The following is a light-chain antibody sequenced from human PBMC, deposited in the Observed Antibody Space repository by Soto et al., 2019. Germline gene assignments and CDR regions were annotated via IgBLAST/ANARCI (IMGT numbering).Light chain of an antibody. CDR2: DAS. Sequence: EIVLTQSPATPPLSPGERATLSCRASQSVSSYLAWYQQKPGQAPTLLIYDASNMATGIPARFSGSGSGPDFTVTISSLEPEDFAVYYCQQRSNWPPRITFGQGTRLEIK. J-gene: IGKJ5*01. CDR3: QQRSNWPPRIT. V-gene: IGKV3-11*01. CDR1: QSVSSY.